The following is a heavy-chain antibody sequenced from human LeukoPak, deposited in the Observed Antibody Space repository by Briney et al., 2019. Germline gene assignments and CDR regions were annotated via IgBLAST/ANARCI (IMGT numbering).Heavy chain of an antibody. CDR2: ISGSGGST. CDR1: GFTFSSYA. CDR3: AKDLLEQWLVRGDYFDY. V-gene: IGHV3-23*01. J-gene: IGHJ4*02. Sequence: GGSLRLSCAASGFTFSSYAMSWVRQAPGKGLEWVSAISGSGGSTYYADSVKGRFTISRDNSKNTLYLQMNSLRAEDTAVYYCAKDLLEQWLVRGDYFDYWGQGTLVTVSS. D-gene: IGHD6-19*01.